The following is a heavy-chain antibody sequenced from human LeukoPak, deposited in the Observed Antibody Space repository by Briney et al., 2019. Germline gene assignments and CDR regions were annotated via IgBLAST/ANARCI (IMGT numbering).Heavy chain of an antibody. V-gene: IGHV3-30-3*01. J-gene: IGHJ4*02. D-gene: IGHD7-27*01. Sequence: SCKASGGTFSSYAMHWVRQAPGKGLEWVAVISYDGSNKYYADSVKGRFTISRDNSKNTLYLQMNSLRAEDTAVYYCASTGLGMWRGYWGQGTLVTVSS. CDR1: GGTFSSYA. CDR2: ISYDGSNK. CDR3: ASTGLGMWRGY.